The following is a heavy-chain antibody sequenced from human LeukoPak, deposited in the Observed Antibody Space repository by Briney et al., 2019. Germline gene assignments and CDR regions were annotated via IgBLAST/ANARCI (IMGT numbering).Heavy chain of an antibody. V-gene: IGHV4-39*07. Sequence: SETLSLTCTVSGGSISSSSYYWGWIRQPPGKGLEWIGSIYYSGSTYYNPSLKSRVTISVDTSKDRFSLRLSSVTAADTAVYYCARDYAFDIWGQGTMVTVSS. CDR3: ARDYAFDI. CDR2: IYYSGST. J-gene: IGHJ3*02. CDR1: GGSISSSSYY.